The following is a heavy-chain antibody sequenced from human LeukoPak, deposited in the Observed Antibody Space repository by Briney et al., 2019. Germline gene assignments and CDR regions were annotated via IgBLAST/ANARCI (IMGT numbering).Heavy chain of an antibody. J-gene: IGHJ4*02. CDR3: ARDRARYGSDEYYFDY. CDR1: GYTFTGYY. D-gene: IGHD3-10*01. CDR2: INPSGGST. Sequence: ASVKVSCKASGYTFTGYYMHWVRQAPGQGLEWMGIINPSGGSTSYAQKFQGRVTMTRDTSTSTVYMELSSLRSEDTAVYYCARDRARYGSDEYYFDYWGQGTLVTVSS. V-gene: IGHV1-46*01.